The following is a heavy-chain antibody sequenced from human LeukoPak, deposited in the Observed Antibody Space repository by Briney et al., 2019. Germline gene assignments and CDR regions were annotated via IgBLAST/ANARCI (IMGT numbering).Heavy chain of an antibody. D-gene: IGHD4-17*01. CDR3: ARSMLTVNLDY. Sequence: GGSLRLYCAASGFTFSNYWMGWVRQAPGKGLEWVANINQDGSEKYYVDSVKGRFTISRDNAKNSLYLQMNSLRAEDTAVYYCARSMLTVNLDYWGQGTLVTVSS. V-gene: IGHV3-7*01. J-gene: IGHJ4*02. CDR2: INQDGSEK. CDR1: GFTFSNYW.